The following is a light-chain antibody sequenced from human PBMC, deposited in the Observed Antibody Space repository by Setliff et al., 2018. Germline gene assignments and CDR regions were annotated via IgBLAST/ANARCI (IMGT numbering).Light chain of an antibody. CDR2: EVS. Sequence: QSALAQPRSVSGSPGQSVTISCTGTSSDLGGYNYVSWYQQHPGKAPKLMIYEVSKRPSGVPDRFSGSKSGNTASLTVSGLQAEDEADYYCSSYAGSNNPDVFGTGTKVTVL. V-gene: IGLV2-8*01. J-gene: IGLJ1*01. CDR3: SSYAGSNNPDV. CDR1: SSDLGGYNY.